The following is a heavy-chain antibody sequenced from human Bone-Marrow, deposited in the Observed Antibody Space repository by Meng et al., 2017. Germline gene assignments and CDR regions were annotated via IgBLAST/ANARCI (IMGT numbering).Heavy chain of an antibody. J-gene: IGHJ4*02. CDR1: GYTFTGYY. V-gene: IGHV1-2*06. D-gene: IGHD6-19*01. CDR2: INPNSGGT. CDR3: ARVPGYSSGWYYFDY. Sequence: QGQLGQSGAEGKKPGASVKVSCKASGYTFTGYYMHWVRQAPGQGLEWMGRINPNSGGTNYAQKFQGRVTMTRDTSISTAYMELSRLRSDDTAVYYCARVPGYSSGWYYFDYWGQGTLVTVSS.